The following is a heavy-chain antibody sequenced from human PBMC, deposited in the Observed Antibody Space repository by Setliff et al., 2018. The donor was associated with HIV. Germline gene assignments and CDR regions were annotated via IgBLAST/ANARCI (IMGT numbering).Heavy chain of an antibody. CDR1: GYTFSNYY. V-gene: IGHV1-46*01. CDR3: AREAPDDYFDH. Sequence: ASVKVSCKASGYTFSNYYVHCVRQAPGQGLEWMGMINPGGDYRSYTQKFQGRINLATASSTSTVYMELSSLRYEDTAVYYCAREAPDDYFDHWGPGTLVTVSS. J-gene: IGHJ4*02. CDR2: INPGGDYR.